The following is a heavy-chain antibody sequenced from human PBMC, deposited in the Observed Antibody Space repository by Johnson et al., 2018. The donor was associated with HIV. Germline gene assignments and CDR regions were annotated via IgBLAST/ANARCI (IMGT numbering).Heavy chain of an antibody. Sequence: VQLVESGGGVVQPGRSLRLSCVVSGFNFSSYDIDWVRQAPGKGLEWLAAISYDGSNKFYADSVQGRFTISRDNSKNTLYLQRNSLRREDTAVYYCARGIIVSPDAFDFWGLGTRVTVSS. CDR3: ARGIIVSPDAFDF. CDR2: ISYDGSNK. J-gene: IGHJ3*01. D-gene: IGHD5/OR15-5a*01. CDR1: GFNFSSYD. V-gene: IGHV3-30*04.